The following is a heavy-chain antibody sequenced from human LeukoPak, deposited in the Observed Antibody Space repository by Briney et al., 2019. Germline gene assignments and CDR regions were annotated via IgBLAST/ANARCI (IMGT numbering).Heavy chain of an antibody. V-gene: IGHV4-30-4*01. Sequence: PSQTLSLTCTVSGGSISSNDYYWSWIRQPPGKGLEWIGYIYYSGSTYYNPSLKSRLTISADTSKNQFSLKLRSVTAADTAVFYCARRNYYDSTGYYPTDYWGQGTLVTVSS. CDR3: ARRNYYDSTGYYPTDY. CDR1: GGSISSNDYY. CDR2: IYYSGST. J-gene: IGHJ4*02. D-gene: IGHD3-22*01.